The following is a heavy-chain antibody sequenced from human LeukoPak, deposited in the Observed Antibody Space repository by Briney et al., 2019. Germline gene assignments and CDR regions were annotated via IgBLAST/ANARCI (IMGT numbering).Heavy chain of an antibody. CDR1: GGSISSGDYY. Sequence: SETLSLTCTVSGGSISSGDYYWSWIRQPPGKGLEWIGYIYYSGSTYYNPSLKSRVTISVDTSKNQFSLKLSSVTAADTAVYYCARGRKLIAARPAGFDYWGQGTLVTVSS. D-gene: IGHD6-6*01. CDR3: ARGRKLIAARPAGFDY. J-gene: IGHJ4*02. CDR2: IYYSGST. V-gene: IGHV4-30-4*08.